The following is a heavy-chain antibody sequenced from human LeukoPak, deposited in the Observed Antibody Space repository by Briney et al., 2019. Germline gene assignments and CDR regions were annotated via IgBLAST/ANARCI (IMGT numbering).Heavy chain of an antibody. CDR1: GGSISSSSYY. CDR2: IYYSGST. J-gene: IGHJ5*02. CDR3: ARGELELRMINWFDP. V-gene: IGHV4-39*07. D-gene: IGHD1-7*01. Sequence: TSSETLSLTCTVSGGSISSSSYYWGWIRQPPGKGLEWIGSIYYSGSTYYNPSLKSRVTISVDTSKNQFSLKLSSVTAADTAVYYCARGELELRMINWFDPWGQGTLVTVSS.